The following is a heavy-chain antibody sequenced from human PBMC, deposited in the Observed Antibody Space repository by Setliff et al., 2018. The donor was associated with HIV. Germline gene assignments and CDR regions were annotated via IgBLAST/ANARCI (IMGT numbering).Heavy chain of an antibody. J-gene: IGHJ4*02. CDR2: IRYDGSNQ. V-gene: IGHV3-30*02. D-gene: IGHD3-3*01. Sequence: GGSLRLSCAASGFTFSTYGMQWVRQAPGKGLEWVAFIRYDGSNQYYADSVKGRFTISRDNSKNTLSLQMNSLRAEDTAVYYCAKTREINNFWSGIDYWGQGTLVTVSS. CDR1: GFTFSTYG. CDR3: AKTREINNFWSGIDY.